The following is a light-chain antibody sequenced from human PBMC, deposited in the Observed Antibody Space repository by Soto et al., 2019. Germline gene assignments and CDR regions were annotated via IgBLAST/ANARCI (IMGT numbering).Light chain of an antibody. J-gene: IGLJ2*01. V-gene: IGLV4-69*01. CDR2: LNNDGSL. CDR3: QTWGTAPL. Sequence: QPVLTQSPSASASLGASVTLTCTLSNGHSSFAIAWHQQQPEKGHRYLMKLNNDGSLNKGDGIPDRFSDSSSGAERYLTISNLQSDDEADYYCQTWGTAPLFGGGTKLTVL. CDR1: NGHSSFA.